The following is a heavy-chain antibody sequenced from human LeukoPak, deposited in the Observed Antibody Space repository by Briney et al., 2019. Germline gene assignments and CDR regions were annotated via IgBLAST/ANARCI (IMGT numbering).Heavy chain of an antibody. D-gene: IGHD4-17*01. Sequence: GGSLRLSCAASGFTFSDYYMSWIRQAPGKGLEWVSYISSSSSYTNYADSVKGRSTISRDNAKNSLYLQMNSLRAEDTAVYYCARARYGDYAVDYWGQGTLVTVSS. CDR1: GFTFSDYY. CDR3: ARARYGDYAVDY. V-gene: IGHV3-11*06. J-gene: IGHJ4*02. CDR2: ISSSSSYT.